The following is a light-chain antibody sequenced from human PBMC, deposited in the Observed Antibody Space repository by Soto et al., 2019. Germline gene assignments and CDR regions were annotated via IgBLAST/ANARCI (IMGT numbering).Light chain of an antibody. CDR1: QSVSSSY. CDR2: GAS. V-gene: IGKV3-20*01. CDR3: QQYGSSPWT. Sequence: EIVLTQSPGTLSLTPGERATLSCRASQSVSSSYLAWYQQKPGQAPRLLIDGASSRATGIPDRFSGSGSGTVFTLTISRLEPEDFAVYYCQQYGSSPWTFGQGSMVDVK. J-gene: IGKJ1*01.